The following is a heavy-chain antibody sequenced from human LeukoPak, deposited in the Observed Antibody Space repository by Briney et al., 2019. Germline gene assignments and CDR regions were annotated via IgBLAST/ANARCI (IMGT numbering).Heavy chain of an antibody. D-gene: IGHD4-17*01. CDR1: GFTFSSYG. V-gene: IGHV3-33*01. Sequence: GGSLRLSCAASGFTFSSYGMHWVRQAPGKGLEWVAVIWYDGSNKYYADSVKGRFTISRDNSKNTLYLQMNSLRAEDTAVYYCARDTFGDYYYYYGMDVWGQGTTVTVSS. CDR2: IWYDGSNK. J-gene: IGHJ6*02. CDR3: ARDTFGDYYYYYGMDV.